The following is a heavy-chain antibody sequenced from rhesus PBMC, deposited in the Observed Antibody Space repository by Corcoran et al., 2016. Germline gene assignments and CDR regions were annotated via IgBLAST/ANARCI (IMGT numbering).Heavy chain of an antibody. D-gene: IGHD3-34*01. CDR1: GVSISSTL. CDR3: ARGPMGGSGY. Sequence: QVQLPESGPGLVKPSETLPLTCAVSGVSISSTLWAWIRQAPGRGLEWGGRNSENGGKTGDNPSLKKPVSISRDTSENQFFMKLNSGTAADTAVYYCARGPMGGSGYWGQGVLVTGSS. CDR2: NSENGGKT. J-gene: IGHJ4*01. V-gene: IGHV4-160*01.